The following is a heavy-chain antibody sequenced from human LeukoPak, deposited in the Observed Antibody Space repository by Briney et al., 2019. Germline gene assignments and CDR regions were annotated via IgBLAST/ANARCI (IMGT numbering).Heavy chain of an antibody. D-gene: IGHD6-13*01. V-gene: IGHV7-4-1*02. CDR3: ARVYRSSWYPMDY. CDR2: INTNTGNP. J-gene: IGHJ4*02. Sequence: ASVKVSCKASGYTFTDYGMSWMRQAPGQGLEWMGWINTNTGNPTYAQGFTGRFVFSLDTSVSTAYLQITSLKAEDTAVCYCARVYRSSWYPMDYWGQGTLVTVSS. CDR1: GYTFTDYG.